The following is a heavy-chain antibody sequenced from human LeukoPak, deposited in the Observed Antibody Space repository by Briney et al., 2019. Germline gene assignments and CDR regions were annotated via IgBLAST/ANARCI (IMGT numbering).Heavy chain of an antibody. J-gene: IGHJ4*02. V-gene: IGHV3-30*18. CDR1: GFTFSSYG. D-gene: IGHD6-19*01. CDR3: AKEKWLVFPVDY. CDR2: ISYDGSNK. Sequence: GGSLRLSCAASGFTFSSYGMHWVRQAPGKGLEWVAVISYDGSNKYYADSVKGRFTISRDNSKNTLYLQMNSLRAEDTAVYYCAKEKWLVFPVDYWGQGTLVPVSS.